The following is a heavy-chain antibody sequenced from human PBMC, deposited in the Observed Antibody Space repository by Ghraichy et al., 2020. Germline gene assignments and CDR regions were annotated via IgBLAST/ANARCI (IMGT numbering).Heavy chain of an antibody. V-gene: IGHV3-21*01. Sequence: GESLNISCATSGFNLGVYTMNWLRWAPNKGLEWVSSISSDSSRIYYTDSLRGRFTISRDNAMNSMYLQMNSLTVEDTAMYYCVRADGSWSFYYWGQGTQVTVSS. J-gene: IGHJ4*02. CDR1: GFNLGVYT. D-gene: IGHD3-10*01. CDR2: ISSDSSRI. CDR3: VRADGSWSFYY.